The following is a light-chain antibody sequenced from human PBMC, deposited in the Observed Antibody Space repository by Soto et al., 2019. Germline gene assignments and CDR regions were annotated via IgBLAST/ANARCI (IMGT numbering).Light chain of an antibody. J-gene: IGKJ5*01. Sequence: DIRMTQSPSSLSASVGDTVTITCRASQSISSHLNWYQQKPGKAPNLLMYTASNLQSGVPSRFSGSGSGTDFTLTISSLQPEVFATYYCQQSYSTPISFGQGTRLEIK. CDR2: TAS. CDR3: QQSYSTPIS. CDR1: QSISSH. V-gene: IGKV1-39*01.